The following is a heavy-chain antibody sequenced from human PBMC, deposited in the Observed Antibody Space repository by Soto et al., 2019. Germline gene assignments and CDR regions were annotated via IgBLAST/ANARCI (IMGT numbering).Heavy chain of an antibody. V-gene: IGHV3-13*04. CDR1: GFTFSSYD. CDR2: IGTAGVA. Sequence: GGSLRLSCAASGFTFSSYDMHWVRQATGKGLEWVSGIGTAGVAYYPGSVKGRFAISRENAKNSLYLQMNSLRAGDTAVYYCARSMDRGGNAFDIWGQGTMVTVSS. CDR3: ARSMDRGGNAFDI. J-gene: IGHJ3*02. D-gene: IGHD3-10*01.